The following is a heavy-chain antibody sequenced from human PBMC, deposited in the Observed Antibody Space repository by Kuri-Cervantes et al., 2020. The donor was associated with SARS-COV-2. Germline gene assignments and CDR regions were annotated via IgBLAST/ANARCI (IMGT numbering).Heavy chain of an antibody. CDR1: GFTFSSYS. CDR3: ARVAGEGPIYYYYMDV. Sequence: GESLKISCAASGFTFSSYSMNWVRQAPGKGLEWVSYIGSSSSTIYYADSVKGRFTISRDNAKNSLYLQMNSLRAEDTAVYYCARVAGEGPIYYYYMDVWGKGTTVTVSS. J-gene: IGHJ6*03. V-gene: IGHV3-48*01. CDR2: IGSSSSTI. D-gene: IGHD3-10*01.